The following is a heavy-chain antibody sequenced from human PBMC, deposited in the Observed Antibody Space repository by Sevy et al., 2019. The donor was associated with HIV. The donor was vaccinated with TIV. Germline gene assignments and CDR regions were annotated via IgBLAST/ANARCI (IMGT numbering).Heavy chain of an antibody. Sequence: GGSLRLSCAASGFTFSTYAMSWVRQAPGKGLEWVSVISGSGGGTYYADSVKGRFTISRDNSKNTLYLQMNSRRAGDSAVYYCAKDAYYYNSSGYSLSQWYYGMDVWGQRTTVTVSS. CDR1: GFTFSTYA. D-gene: IGHD3-22*01. CDR3: AKDAYYYNSSGYSLSQWYYGMDV. J-gene: IGHJ6*02. CDR2: ISGSGGGT. V-gene: IGHV3-23*01.